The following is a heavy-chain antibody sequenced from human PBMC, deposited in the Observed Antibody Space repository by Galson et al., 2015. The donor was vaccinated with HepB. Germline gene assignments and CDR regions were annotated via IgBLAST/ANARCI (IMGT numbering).Heavy chain of an antibody. D-gene: IGHD2-15*01. CDR3: ARGKSEYCSGGSCYSGGDFDY. CDR2: INTNTGNP. CDR1: GYTFTSYA. Sequence: SVKVSCKASGYTFTSYAMNWVRQAPGQGLEWMGWINTNTGNPTYAQGFTGRFVFSLDTSVSTAYLQISSLKAEDTAVYYCARGKSEYCSGGSCYSGGDFDYWGQGTLVTVSS. V-gene: IGHV7-4-1*02. J-gene: IGHJ4*02.